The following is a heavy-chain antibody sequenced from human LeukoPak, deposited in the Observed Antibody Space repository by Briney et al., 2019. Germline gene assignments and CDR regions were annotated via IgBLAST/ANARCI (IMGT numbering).Heavy chain of an antibody. D-gene: IGHD3-16*01. CDR2: INQDGSAK. V-gene: IGHV3-7*01. CDR1: GFTFDDYT. CDR3: ARLWGGVTTFDY. Sequence: GGSLRLSCAASGFTFDDYTMHWVRQAPGKGLEWVANINQDGSAKYYVDSVKGRFTVSRDNAKNSLYLQTNSLRAEDTAVYYCARLWGGVTTFDYWGQGTLVTVSS. J-gene: IGHJ4*02.